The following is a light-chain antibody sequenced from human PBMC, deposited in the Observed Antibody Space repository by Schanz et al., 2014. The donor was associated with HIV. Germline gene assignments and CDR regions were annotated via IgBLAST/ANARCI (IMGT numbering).Light chain of an antibody. CDR2: RNN. Sequence: QSVLTQPPSVSEAPRQRVTISCSGSSSNIGNNAVNWYQQLPGKAPKLLIYRNNQRPSGVPDRFSGSRSGTSASLAISGLQSEDEAEYYCAAWDDILNGLVVFGGGTQLTVL. V-gene: IGLV1-36*01. CDR3: AAWDDILNGLVV. CDR1: SSNIGNNA. J-gene: IGLJ2*01.